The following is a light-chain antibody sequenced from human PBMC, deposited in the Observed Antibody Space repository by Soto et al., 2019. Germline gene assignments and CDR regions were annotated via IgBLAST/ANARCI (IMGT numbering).Light chain of an antibody. CDR3: QQGHNWPLT. CDR1: QSIXSE. J-gene: IGKJ2*01. V-gene: IGKV3-15*01. CDR2: GAS. Sequence: EIVMTQSPAXLXXXXXXXXXXXXXXXQSIXSELAWYQQRPGQPPRLLIYGASTRATGVPDRFTGSGSGSDFTLTISGLQSEDFAVYYCQQGHNWPLTFGQGTRLEI.